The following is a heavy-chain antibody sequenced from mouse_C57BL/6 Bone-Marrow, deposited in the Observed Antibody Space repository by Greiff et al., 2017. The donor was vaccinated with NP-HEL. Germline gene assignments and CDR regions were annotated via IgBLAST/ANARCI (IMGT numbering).Heavy chain of an antibody. CDR1: GYTFTDYY. J-gene: IGHJ1*03. V-gene: IGHV1-19*01. Sequence: EVKLVESGPVLVKPGASVKMSCKASGYTFTDYYMNWVKQSHGKSLEWIGVINPYNGGTSYNQKFKGKATLTVDKSSSTAYMELNSLTSEDSAVYYCAREPHWYFDVWGTGTTVTVSS. CDR3: AREPHWYFDV. CDR2: INPYNGGT.